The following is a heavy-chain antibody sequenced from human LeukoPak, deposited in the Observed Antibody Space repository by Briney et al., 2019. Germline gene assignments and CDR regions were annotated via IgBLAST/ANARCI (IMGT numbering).Heavy chain of an antibody. Sequence: KASETLSLTCTVSGGSIIGYYWTWIRQPPGKGLEWIGYIYTSGSTNYNPSLKSRVTISVDMSKNQFSLQLSSVTAADTAVYYCARQSCSSTSCPHRNVLDIWGQGTMVTVSP. CDR1: GGSIIGYY. CDR3: ARQSCSSTSCPHRNVLDI. CDR2: IYTSGST. V-gene: IGHV4-4*09. D-gene: IGHD2-2*01. J-gene: IGHJ3*02.